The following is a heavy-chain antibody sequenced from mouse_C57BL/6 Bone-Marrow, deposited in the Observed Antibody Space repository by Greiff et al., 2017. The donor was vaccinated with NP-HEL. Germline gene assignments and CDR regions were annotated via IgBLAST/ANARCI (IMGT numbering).Heavy chain of an antibody. Sequence: EVQLVESGPELVKPGASVKISCKASGYSFTGYFMNWVKQSHGKSLEWIGRINPYNGDTFYNQKFKGKATLTVDKSSSTAHMELLSLTSEDFAVYYCARSHYYGSRRYYYAMDYWGQGTSVTVSS. CDR2: INPYNGDT. CDR3: ARSHYYGSRRYYYAMDY. CDR1: GYSFTGYF. D-gene: IGHD1-1*01. V-gene: IGHV1-37*01. J-gene: IGHJ4*01.